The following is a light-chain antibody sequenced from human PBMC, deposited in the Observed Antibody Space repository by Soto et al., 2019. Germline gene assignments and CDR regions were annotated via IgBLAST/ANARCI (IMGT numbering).Light chain of an antibody. CDR2: YDS. CDR1: NIGSKS. Sequence: SYELTQPPSVSVAPGKTARITCGGNNIGSKSVHWYQQKPGQAPVLVIYYDSDRPSGIPERFSGSNSGNTATLTISRVEAGDEADYYCQVWDSSSDHLVFGGGTKGHRP. V-gene: IGLV3-21*04. J-gene: IGLJ2*01. CDR3: QVWDSSSDHLV.